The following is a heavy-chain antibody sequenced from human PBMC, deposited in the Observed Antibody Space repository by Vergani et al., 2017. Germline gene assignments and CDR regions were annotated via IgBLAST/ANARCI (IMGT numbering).Heavy chain of an antibody. Sequence: LVESGGGVVQPGGSLRLSCSPSGFIFSEYWMSWVRQAPGKGLEWVANIKEDGTEKYYLDSVKGRFTISRDIAENSIYLEMNSLRVEDTAVYYCAREGVPRCCIVGAPDFWGQGTQVTVSS. CDR1: GFIFSEYW. CDR2: IKEDGTEK. V-gene: IGHV3-7*01. CDR3: AREGVPRCCIVGAPDF. J-gene: IGHJ4*02. D-gene: IGHD1-26*01.